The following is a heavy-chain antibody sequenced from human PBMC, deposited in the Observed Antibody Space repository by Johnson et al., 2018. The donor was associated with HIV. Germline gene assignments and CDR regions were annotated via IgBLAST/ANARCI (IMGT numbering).Heavy chain of an antibody. CDR1: GFTFNSYG. Sequence: QVQLVESGGGVVQPGGSLRLSCAASGFTFNSYGMDWVRQAPGKGLEWVAFIQYDGNTKYYIDSVKSRFTVSRDNSKNTLYLQMKSLRPEDAAVDYCAKESKWESRTPHAFDMWGQGTMVTVSS. D-gene: IGHD1-26*01. CDR2: IQYDGNTK. CDR3: AKESKWESRTPHAFDM. V-gene: IGHV3-30*02. J-gene: IGHJ3*02.